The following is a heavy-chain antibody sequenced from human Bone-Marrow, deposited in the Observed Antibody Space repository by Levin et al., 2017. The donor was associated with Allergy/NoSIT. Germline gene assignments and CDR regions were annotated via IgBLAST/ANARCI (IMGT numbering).Heavy chain of an antibody. J-gene: IGHJ4*02. Sequence: PSETLSLTCTVSGDSITSYYWSWIRQPPGKGLEWVGFIYHSGNTNLNPSLKSRVTMSVDTSKSQISLKLSSVTAADSAVYFCARDLGIAVGTFDYWGQGILVTVSS. CDR3: ARDLGIAVGTFDY. CDR1: GDSITSYY. D-gene: IGHD6-19*01. CDR2: IYHSGNT. V-gene: IGHV4-59*01.